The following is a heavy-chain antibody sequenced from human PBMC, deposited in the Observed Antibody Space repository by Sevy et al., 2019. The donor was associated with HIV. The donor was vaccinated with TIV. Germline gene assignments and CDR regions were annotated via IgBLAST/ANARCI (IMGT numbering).Heavy chain of an antibody. V-gene: IGHV4-4*02. J-gene: IGHJ4*02. CDR3: AIEGYYDVSGYPRHYFDY. Sequence: SETLSLTCAVSGGSNSRNNWWSWVRQPPGKGLEWIGGIYDSGDTNFNPTLKSRVTISLDKSKNQFSLKLTSLTAADTAVYYCAIEGYYDVSGYPRHYFDYWGQGALVTVSS. D-gene: IGHD3-22*01. CDR2: IYDSGDT. CDR1: GGSNSRNNW.